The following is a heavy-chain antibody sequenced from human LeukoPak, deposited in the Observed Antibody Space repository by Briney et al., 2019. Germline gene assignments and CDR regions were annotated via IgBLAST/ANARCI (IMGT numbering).Heavy chain of an antibody. CDR1: GGSFSGYY. Sequence: SETLSLTCAVYGGSFSGYYWSWIRQPPGKGLEWIGEINHSGSTNYNPSLKSRVTISVDTSKNQFSLKLSSVTAADTAVYYCARVSKYFDLWGRGTLITVSS. D-gene: IGHD3-16*02. CDR3: ARVSKYFDL. J-gene: IGHJ2*01. CDR2: INHSGST. V-gene: IGHV4-34*01.